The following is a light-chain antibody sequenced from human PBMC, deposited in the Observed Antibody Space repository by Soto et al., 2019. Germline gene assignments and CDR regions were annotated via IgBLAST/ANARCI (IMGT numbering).Light chain of an antibody. J-gene: IGLJ1*01. CDR1: SSNIGSTYD. V-gene: IGLV1-40*01. Sequence: LTQPRSVTGAQGQRVTISCTGSSSNIGSTYDVQWYQQLPGTAPKLLIHGNTDRPSGVPDRFSGSKSGTSASLAITGLQADDEADYYCQSYDDSLSVHYVFGTGTKVTVL. CDR3: QSYDDSLSVHYV. CDR2: GNT.